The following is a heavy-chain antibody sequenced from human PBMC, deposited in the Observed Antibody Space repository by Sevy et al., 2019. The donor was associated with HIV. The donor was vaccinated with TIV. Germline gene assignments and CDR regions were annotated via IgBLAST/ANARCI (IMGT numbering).Heavy chain of an antibody. CDR2: IWFDGSNS. CDR3: ARDHEFYDYGDYGPTFFPDY. CDR1: GFSFSSYG. V-gene: IGHV3-33*01. J-gene: IGHJ4*02. Sequence: GGSLRLSCAASGFSFSSYGMHWVRQAPGKGLEWVALIWFDGSNSYYADSVKGRFTISRDTSKNKVYLKMNSLRAEDTAVYYCARDHEFYDYGDYGPTFFPDYWGQGNLVTVSS. D-gene: IGHD4-17*01.